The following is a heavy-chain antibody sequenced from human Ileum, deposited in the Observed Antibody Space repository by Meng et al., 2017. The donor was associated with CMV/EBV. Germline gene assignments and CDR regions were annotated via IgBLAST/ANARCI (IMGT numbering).Heavy chain of an antibody. CDR2: VCYNGIT. J-gene: IGHJ1*01. V-gene: IGHV4-59*01. CDR3: ALRGLAAGTLQQ. Sequence: QWQESGPGLVKPSETLSLTCAVSGGSMSSTCWSWIRQPPGKGLEWIGYVCYNGITDYNPSLKSRITISGDTSKNQFSLQVTSVTAADTAMYYCALRGLAAGTLQQWGQGTLVTVSS. CDR1: GGSMSSTC. D-gene: IGHD6-13*01.